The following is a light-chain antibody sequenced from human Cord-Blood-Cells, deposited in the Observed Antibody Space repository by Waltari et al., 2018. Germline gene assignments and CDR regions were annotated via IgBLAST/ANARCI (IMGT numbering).Light chain of an antibody. Sequence: QSALTQPRSVSGSPGQSVTISCTGTSSDVGGYNYVSWYQQHPGKAPKLMIYDVSKRPSGVPDRISGSKSGNTASLTISGLQAEDEAEYYCCSYAGSYIWVFGGGTKLTVL. V-gene: IGLV2-11*01. CDR2: DVS. CDR3: CSYAGSYIWV. J-gene: IGLJ3*02. CDR1: SSDVGGYNY.